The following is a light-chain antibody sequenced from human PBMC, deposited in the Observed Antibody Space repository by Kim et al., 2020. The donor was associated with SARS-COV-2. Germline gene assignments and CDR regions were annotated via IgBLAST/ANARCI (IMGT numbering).Light chain of an antibody. CDR2: GKN. CDR3: NSLDSSGNHWV. CDR1: SLRSYY. J-gene: IGLJ3*02. V-gene: IGLV3-19*01. Sequence: SSELTQDPAVSVALGQTVRITCQGDSLRSYYASWYQQKPGQAPVLVIYGKNNRPSGIPDRFPGSSSGNTASLTITGAQAEDDASYYRNSLDSSGNHWVFG.